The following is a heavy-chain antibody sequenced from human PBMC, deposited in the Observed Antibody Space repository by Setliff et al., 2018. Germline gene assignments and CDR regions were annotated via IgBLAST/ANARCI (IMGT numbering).Heavy chain of an antibody. D-gene: IGHD3-10*01. CDR3: AREQFRGTGLDY. CDR1: GGSISSHY. V-gene: IGHV4-59*11. CDR2: ICYSGST. Sequence: SETLSLTCTVSGGSISSHYWSWIRQPPGKGLEWIGSICYSGSTNYNPSLKSRVTISVDTSKNQFSLELSSVTAADTAVYYCAREQFRGTGLDYWGQGTLVTVSS. J-gene: IGHJ4*02.